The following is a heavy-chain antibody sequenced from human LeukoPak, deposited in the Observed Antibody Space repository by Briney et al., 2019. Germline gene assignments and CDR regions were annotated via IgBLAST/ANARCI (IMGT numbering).Heavy chain of an antibody. CDR2: IYCSGST. CDR1: GGSISSGDYY. CDR3: GRGVSQEGIAVAGILDY. D-gene: IGHD6-19*01. V-gene: IGHV4-30-4*01. J-gene: IGHJ4*02. Sequence: PSETLSLTCTVSGGSISSGDYYWSWIRQPPGKGLEWIGYIYCSGSTYYNPSLKSRVTISVDTSKNQFSLKLSSVTAADTAVYYCGRGVSQEGIAVAGILDYWGQGTLVTVSS.